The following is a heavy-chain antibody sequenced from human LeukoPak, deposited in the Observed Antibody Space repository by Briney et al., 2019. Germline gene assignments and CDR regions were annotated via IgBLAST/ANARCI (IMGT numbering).Heavy chain of an antibody. V-gene: IGHV1-69*05. CDR3: ARGGRRDDAFDI. CDR2: IIPIFGTA. D-gene: IGHD3-10*01. Sequence: GASVKVSCKASGGTFSSYAISWVRQAPGQGLEWMGGIIPIFGTANYAQKFQGRVTITTDESTSTAYMELSSLRSEDTAVYYCARGGRRDDAFDIWGQGTMVTVSS. CDR1: GGTFSSYA. J-gene: IGHJ3*02.